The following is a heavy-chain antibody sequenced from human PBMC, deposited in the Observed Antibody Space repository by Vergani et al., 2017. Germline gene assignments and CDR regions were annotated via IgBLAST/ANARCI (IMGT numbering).Heavy chain of an antibody. Sequence: EVHLLESGGGLVQSGGSLRLSRAASGFTFSNSAVSWVRQAPGRGLAWVSSISGPGLSTYYADSVKGRFSISRDNSKNTVFLQMHSLRAEDTAIYYCVKEKIDFGSYFFDSWGHGIMVTVSS. D-gene: IGHD3-10*01. V-gene: IGHV3-23*01. CDR3: VKEKIDFGSYFFDS. CDR2: ISGPGLST. J-gene: IGHJ4*01. CDR1: GFTFSNSA.